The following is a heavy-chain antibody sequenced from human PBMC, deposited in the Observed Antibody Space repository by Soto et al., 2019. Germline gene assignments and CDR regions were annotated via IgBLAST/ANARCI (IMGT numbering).Heavy chain of an antibody. V-gene: IGHV1-18*01. CDR3: ARTTKGSSGGGWFDP. Sequence: QVQLVQSGAEVKKPGASVQVSCKASGYTFTSYVIRWVRKAPGQGLEWMGWISAYNGNTNYAQKLKGRVTMTTDTSTSTAYMELRRLRSDDTAVYYCARTTKGSSGGGWFDPWGQGTLVTVSS. D-gene: IGHD2-8*01. J-gene: IGHJ5*02. CDR1: GYTFTSYV. CDR2: ISAYNGNT.